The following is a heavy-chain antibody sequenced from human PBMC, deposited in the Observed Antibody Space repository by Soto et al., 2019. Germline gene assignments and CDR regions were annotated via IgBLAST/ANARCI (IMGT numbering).Heavy chain of an antibody. D-gene: IGHD3-10*01. CDR3: AREQQYYYGSGYYYGMDV. J-gene: IGHJ6*02. V-gene: IGHV3-21*01. CDR1: GFTFSSYS. CDR2: ISSSSSYI. Sequence: EVQLVESGGGLVKPGGSLRLSCAASGFTFSSYSMNWVRQAPGEGLEWVSSISSSSSYIYYADSVKGRFTISRDNAKNSLYLQMNSLRAEDTAVYYCAREQQYYYGSGYYYGMDVWGQGTTVTVSS.